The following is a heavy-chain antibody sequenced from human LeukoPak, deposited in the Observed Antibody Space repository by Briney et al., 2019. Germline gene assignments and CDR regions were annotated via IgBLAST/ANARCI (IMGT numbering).Heavy chain of an antibody. V-gene: IGHV4-39*01. Sequence: SETLSLTCTVSGGSISRSSYYWGWIRQPPGKGLEWIGSIYYSGSTYYNPSLKSRVTISVDTSKNQFSLKLSSVTAADTAVYYCARVEYYYDSSGYYSFDYFDYWGQGTLVTVSS. J-gene: IGHJ4*02. CDR1: GGSISRSSYY. CDR2: IYYSGST. D-gene: IGHD3-22*01. CDR3: ARVEYYYDSSGYYSFDYFDY.